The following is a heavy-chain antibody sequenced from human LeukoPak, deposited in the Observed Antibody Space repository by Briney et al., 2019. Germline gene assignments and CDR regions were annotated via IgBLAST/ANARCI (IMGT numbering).Heavy chain of an antibody. D-gene: IGHD3-22*01. J-gene: IGHJ6*03. V-gene: IGHV4-39*07. CDR1: GGSISTTTNS. CDR3: ARGSIARIVVLNYYYSYMDV. Sequence: SETLSLTCNVSGGSISTTTNSWGWTWVRQPPGKGLEWIGEINHSGSTNYNPSLKSRVTISVDTSKNQFSLKLTSVTAADTAVYYCARGSIARIVVLNYYYSYMDVWGKGTTVTVSS. CDR2: INHSGST.